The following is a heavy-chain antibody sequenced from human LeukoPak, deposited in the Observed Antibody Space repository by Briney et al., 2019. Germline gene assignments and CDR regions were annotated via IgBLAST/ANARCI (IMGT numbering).Heavy chain of an antibody. J-gene: IGHJ4*02. CDR1: GYTFTSYD. CDR2: MNPNSGNT. D-gene: IGHD2-2*01. CDR3: ARAGSRVVVPAATQDPEAADY. Sequence: GASVKVSCKASGYTFTSYDINWVRQATGQGLEWMGWMNPNSGNTGYAQKFQGRVTITRNTSISTAYMELSSLRSEDTAVYYCARAGSRVVVPAATQDPEAADYWGQGTLVTVSS. V-gene: IGHV1-8*03.